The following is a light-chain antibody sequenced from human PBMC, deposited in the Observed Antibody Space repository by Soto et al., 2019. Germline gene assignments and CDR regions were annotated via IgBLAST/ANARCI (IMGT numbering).Light chain of an antibody. Sequence: DIVMTQSPDSLAVSLGEWTTINCKSSQSVLYSSDNKNYLAWCQQKPGQPPKLLIYWASTRESGVPGRFSGSGSGTDFTLTISYLQAGDVAVYYCQQYYSVPFTFGPGTKVDIK. V-gene: IGKV4-1*01. CDR3: QQYYSVPFT. J-gene: IGKJ3*01. CDR1: QSVLYSSDNKNY. CDR2: WAS.